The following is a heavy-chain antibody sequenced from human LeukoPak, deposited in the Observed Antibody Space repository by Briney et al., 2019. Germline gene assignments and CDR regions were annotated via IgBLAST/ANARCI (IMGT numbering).Heavy chain of an antibody. CDR1: GFTFSDAC. CDR2: IKSKSDGWTT. CDR3: ARDAGYYYDSGAFDY. Sequence: GGSLRLSCAASGFTFSDACMSWVRQAPGKGLEWVGRIKSKSDGWTTDYAAPVKGRFTISRDNAKNSLYLQMNSLRAEDTAVYYCARDAGYYYDSGAFDYWGQGTLVTVSS. J-gene: IGHJ4*02. V-gene: IGHV3-15*01. D-gene: IGHD3-22*01.